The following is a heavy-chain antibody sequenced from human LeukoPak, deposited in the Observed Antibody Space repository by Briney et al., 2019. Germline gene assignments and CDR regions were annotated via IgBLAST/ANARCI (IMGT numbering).Heavy chain of an antibody. V-gene: IGHV3-23*01. CDR3: AKMGNWGLFEISDYFDY. CDR2: ISGSGGST. Sequence: PGGSLRLSCAASGFTFSSYAMSWVRQAPGKGLEWVSAISGSGGSTYYADSVKGRFTISRDNSKNTLYLQMNSLRAEDTAVYYCAKMGNWGLFEISDYFDYWGQGTLVTVSS. D-gene: IGHD7-27*01. J-gene: IGHJ4*02. CDR1: GFTFSSYA.